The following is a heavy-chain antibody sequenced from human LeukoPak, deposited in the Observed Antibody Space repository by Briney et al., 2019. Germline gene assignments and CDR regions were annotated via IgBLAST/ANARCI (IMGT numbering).Heavy chain of an antibody. CDR1: GFIFSQFW. J-gene: IGHJ4*02. V-gene: IGHV3-74*01. CDR3: AKMDSDYYIDF. CDR2: INGDGSST. Sequence: PGGSLRLSCAGSGFIFSQFWMQWVRQVPGKGLVWVSRINGDGSSTNYADSVKGRFTISRDDSNNMLFLQMNSLRAEDTALYYCAKMDSDYYIDFWGQGALVTVSS. D-gene: IGHD3/OR15-3a*01.